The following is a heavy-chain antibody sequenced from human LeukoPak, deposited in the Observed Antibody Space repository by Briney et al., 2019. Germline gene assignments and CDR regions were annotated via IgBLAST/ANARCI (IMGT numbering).Heavy chain of an antibody. CDR2: IYYSGST. V-gene: IGHV4-59*01. D-gene: IGHD2-8*01. Sequence: SETLSLTCTVSGGSISSYYWSWIRQPPGKGLEWIGYIYYSGSTNYNPSLKSRVTISVDTSKNQFSLKLSSVTAADTAVYYCARGPPGVYYYGMDVWGQGTTVTVSS. CDR1: GGSISSYY. J-gene: IGHJ6*02. CDR3: ARGPPGVYYYGMDV.